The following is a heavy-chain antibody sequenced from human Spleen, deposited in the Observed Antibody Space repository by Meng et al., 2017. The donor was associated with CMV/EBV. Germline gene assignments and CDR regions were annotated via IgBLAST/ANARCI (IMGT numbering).Heavy chain of an antibody. V-gene: IGHV3-11*01. J-gene: IGHJ4*02. CDR3: ARRRDYYDY. Sequence: GGSLRLSCAASGFTFSDSYMSWIHQAPGKGLEWVSYITSAGSTLYYADSVKGRFTISRDNAKNSLYLQMNSLRAEDTAVYYCARRRDYYDYWGQGTLVTVSS. CDR1: GFTFSDSY. CDR2: ITSAGSTL.